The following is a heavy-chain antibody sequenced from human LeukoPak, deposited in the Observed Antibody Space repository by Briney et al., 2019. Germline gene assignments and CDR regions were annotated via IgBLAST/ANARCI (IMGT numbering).Heavy chain of an antibody. J-gene: IGHJ4*02. CDR3: ARDTFHPGLIDS. Sequence: PGGSLRLSCAASGFTFSDYYMSWIRQAPGKGLEWVSYISSSGSTIYYADSVKGRFTISRDNARNTLYLQLSSLRAEDSAVYYCARDTFHPGLIDSWGQGTLVTVSS. CDR1: GFTFSDYY. V-gene: IGHV3-11*04. CDR2: ISSSGSTI. D-gene: IGHD2-21*01.